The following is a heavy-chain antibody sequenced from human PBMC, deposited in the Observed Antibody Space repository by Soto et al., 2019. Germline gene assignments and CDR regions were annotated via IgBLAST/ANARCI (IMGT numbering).Heavy chain of an antibody. J-gene: IGHJ6*02. Sequence: PGGSLRLSCAASGFTFSSYAMSWIRQPPGKGLERIGNVYYGGSTYYNPSLKSRVTISVETSKSQFSLKLSSVTAADTAVYYFAGGDYYHSSGYYFYYYTMDVWGQGTTVTVSS. CDR2: VYYGGST. CDR1: GFTFSSYA. CDR3: AGGDYYHSSGYYFYYYTMDV. D-gene: IGHD3-22*01. V-gene: IGHV4-59*04.